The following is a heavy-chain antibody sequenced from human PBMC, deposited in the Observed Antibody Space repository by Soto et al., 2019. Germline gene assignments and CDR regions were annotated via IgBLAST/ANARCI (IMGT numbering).Heavy chain of an antibody. D-gene: IGHD3-22*01. V-gene: IGHV3-9*01. CDR3: VKDSESSGYLTHLDY. CDR1: GFTFDDYA. J-gene: IGHJ4*02. CDR2: LTWNGEVL. Sequence: GGSLRLSCVASGFTFDDYAIHWVRQTPGKGLEWVSGLTWNGEVLGYADSVKGRFTISRDNGKNSLYLEMNSLRPEDTALYYCVKDSESSGYLTHLDYWGQGALVTVSS.